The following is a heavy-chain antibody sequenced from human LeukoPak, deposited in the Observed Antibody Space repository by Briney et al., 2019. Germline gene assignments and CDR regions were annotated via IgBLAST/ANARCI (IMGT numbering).Heavy chain of an antibody. CDR3: AKPDYGDSTGMGY. CDR2: ISGDGGST. D-gene: IGHD4-17*01. J-gene: IGHJ4*02. Sequence: GGSLRLSCAASGFTFGDYAMHGLRHAPGKGLEWVSLISGDGGSTYYADSVKGRFTISRDNSKNSLYLQMNSLRTEDTALYYCAKPDYGDSTGMGYWGQGTLVTVSS. CDR1: GFTFGDYA. V-gene: IGHV3-43*02.